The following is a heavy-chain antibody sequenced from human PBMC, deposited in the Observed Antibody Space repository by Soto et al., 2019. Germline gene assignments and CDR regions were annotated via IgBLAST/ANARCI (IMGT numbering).Heavy chain of an antibody. J-gene: IGHJ5*02. CDR1: GFTFSGSA. CDR3: IRHFFFPVEQQFSWFGP. D-gene: IGHD6-13*01. V-gene: IGHV3-73*01. Sequence: EVQLVESGGGLVQPGGSLKLSCAASGFTFSGSAMHWVRQASGKGLEWVGRIRSKANSYATAYAASVKGRFTISRDDSKHTAYLQMNFLETEDTAVYYCIRHFFFPVEQQFSWFGPWGQGTVVTVSS. CDR2: IRSKANSYAT.